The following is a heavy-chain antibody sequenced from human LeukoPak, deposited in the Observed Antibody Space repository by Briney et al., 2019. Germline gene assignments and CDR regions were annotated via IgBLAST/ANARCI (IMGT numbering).Heavy chain of an antibody. CDR3: ARDNKGQREAFDI. Sequence: SETLSLTCTVSGGSISIYYWSWIRQPPGKGLEWIGYIYYSGSTNYNPSLKSRVTISVDTSKNQFSLKLSSVTGADTAVYYCARDNKGQREAFDIWGQGTMVTVSS. J-gene: IGHJ3*02. CDR2: IYYSGST. CDR1: GGSISIYY. V-gene: IGHV4-59*01. D-gene: IGHD2/OR15-2a*01.